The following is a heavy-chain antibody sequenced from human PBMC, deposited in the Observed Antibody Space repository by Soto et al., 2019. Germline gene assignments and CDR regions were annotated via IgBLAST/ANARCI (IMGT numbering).Heavy chain of an antibody. CDR3: AHYTTDTYFDV. V-gene: IGHV2-5*02. CDR2: LYWDDTR. Sequence: QITLKESSPTLVKPTQTLTPTCSFSGFSLYTGGVGVGWIRQPPGKALEWLALLYWDDTRRYNPSLKNTLTIAKDTSENQVVLTVTDMGPVDTGTYFCAHYTTDTYFDVWGKGATVTVSS. D-gene: IGHD1-1*01. CDR1: GFSLYTGGVG. J-gene: IGHJ6*04.